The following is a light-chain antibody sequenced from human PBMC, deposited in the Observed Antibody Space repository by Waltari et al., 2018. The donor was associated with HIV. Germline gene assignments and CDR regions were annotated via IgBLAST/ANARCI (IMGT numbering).Light chain of an antibody. Sequence: DIQMTQSPSSLSASVGDTITFTCRASQAIHNYLNWYQQQPGRAPKLLISATSRLPSGVPSRISGSGSGTDYTLTISNLQLEDFATYYCQQSEATPLTFGPGTKVDIK. CDR3: QQSEATPLT. J-gene: IGKJ3*01. CDR1: QAIHNY. V-gene: IGKV1-39*01. CDR2: ATS.